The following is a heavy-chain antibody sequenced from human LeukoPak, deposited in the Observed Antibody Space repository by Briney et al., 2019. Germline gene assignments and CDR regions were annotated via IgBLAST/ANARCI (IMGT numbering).Heavy chain of an antibody. CDR3: ARATVAGPGTFDI. V-gene: IGHV1-69*10. J-gene: IGHJ3*02. D-gene: IGHD6-19*01. CDR1: GVTFSSYP. Sequence: SVKVSCKTSGVTFSSYPISWVRQAPGQGLVWMGGIIPVFGIVNYAQKFQGRVTITADKSTSTAYMELSSLRSEDTAVYYCARATVAGPGTFDIWGQGTMVTVSS. CDR2: IIPVFGIV.